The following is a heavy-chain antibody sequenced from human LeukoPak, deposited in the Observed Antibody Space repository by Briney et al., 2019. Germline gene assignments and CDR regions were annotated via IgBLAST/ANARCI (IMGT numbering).Heavy chain of an antibody. CDR2: IRLDGSNK. CDR3: AKPHFDY. J-gene: IGHJ4*02. CDR1: GFTFSSYG. Sequence: GGTLRLSCAASGFTFSSYGMHWVRQAPGKGLEWVAFIRLDGSNKYYADSVKGRFTISRDNSKNTLYLQMNSLRGDDTAVYYCAKPHFDYWGQGTLVTVSS. V-gene: IGHV3-30*02.